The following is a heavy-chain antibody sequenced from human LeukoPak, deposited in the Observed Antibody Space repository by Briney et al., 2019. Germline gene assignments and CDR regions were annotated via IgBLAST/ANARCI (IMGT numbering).Heavy chain of an antibody. CDR1: GFTFDDYA. Sequence: GSLRLSCAASGFTFDDYAMHWVRQPPGKGLEWVAYLNGASTAIYYADSVKGRFTISRDNGKNSVILQMSSLRAEDSAVYYCAREVCSRTSCYLGYYYMDVWGKGTPVTVSS. CDR3: AREVCSRTSCYLGYYYMDV. J-gene: IGHJ6*03. CDR2: LNGASTAI. V-gene: IGHV3-48*01. D-gene: IGHD2-2*01.